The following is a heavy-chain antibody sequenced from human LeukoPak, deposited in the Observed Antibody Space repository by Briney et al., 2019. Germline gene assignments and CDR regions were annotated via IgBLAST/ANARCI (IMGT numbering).Heavy chain of an antibody. CDR1: GFTFSTYG. CDR3: ASGSHFDY. V-gene: IGHV3-7*01. J-gene: IGHJ4*02. D-gene: IGHD1-26*01. CDR2: IKQDGSEK. Sequence: GGSLRLSCAASGFTFSTYGMSWARQAPGKGLECVANIKQDGSEKYYVDSVKGRFTISRDNAKNSLYLQMNSLRAEDTAVYYCASGSHFDYWGQGTLVTVSS.